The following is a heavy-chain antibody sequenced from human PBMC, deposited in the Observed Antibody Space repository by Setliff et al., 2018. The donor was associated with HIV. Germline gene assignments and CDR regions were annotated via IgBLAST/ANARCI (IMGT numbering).Heavy chain of an antibody. CDR2: FNPEDGKT. D-gene: IGHD2-15*01. J-gene: IGHJ4*02. V-gene: IGHV1-24*01. CDR3: TTGLPLFCSGGSCLFDF. Sequence: ASVQVSCKVSGFTLTELSMHWVRQAPGKGLEWMGSFNPEDGKTIYAQKFQGRVTMIEDTSTDTAYMELSSLRSEDTAVYYCTTGLPLFCSGGSCLFDFWGQGTLVTVSS. CDR1: GFTLTELS.